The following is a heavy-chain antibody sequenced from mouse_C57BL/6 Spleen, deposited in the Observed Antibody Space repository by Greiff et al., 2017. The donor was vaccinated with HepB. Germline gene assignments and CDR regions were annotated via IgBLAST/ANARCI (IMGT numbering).Heavy chain of an antibody. CDR3: ARSNWGWFAY. Sequence: EVQLQQSGPELVKPGASVKISCKASGYTFTDYYMNWVKQSHGKSLEWIGDINPNNGGTSYNQKFKGKATLTVDKSSSTAYMELRSLTSEDSAVYYWARSNWGWFAYWGQGTLVTVSA. CDR2: INPNNGGT. J-gene: IGHJ3*01. V-gene: IGHV1-26*01. CDR1: GYTFTDYY. D-gene: IGHD4-1*01.